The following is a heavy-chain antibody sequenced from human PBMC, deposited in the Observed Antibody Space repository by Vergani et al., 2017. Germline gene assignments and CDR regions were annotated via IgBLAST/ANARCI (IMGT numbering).Heavy chain of an antibody. J-gene: IGHJ6*02. D-gene: IGHD1-1*01. CDR3: AKDGWTQLERRNYYYGMDV. CDR2: ISYDGSNK. CDR1: GGSISSSN. V-gene: IGHV3-30*18. Sequence: QVQLQESGPGLVKPSGTLSLTCAVSGGSISSSNWWSWVRQPPGKGLEWVAVISYDGSNKYYADSVKGRFTISRDNSKNTLYLQMNSLRAEDTAVYYCAKDGWTQLERRNYYYGMDVWGQGTTVTVSS.